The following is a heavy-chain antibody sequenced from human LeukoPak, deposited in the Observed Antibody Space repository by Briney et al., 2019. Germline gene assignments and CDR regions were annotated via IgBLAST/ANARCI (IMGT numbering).Heavy chain of an antibody. J-gene: IGHJ4*02. CDR1: GGSFSGYY. V-gene: IGHV4-34*01. CDR3: ARAYTAMAPFGY. CDR2: INHSGRT. D-gene: IGHD5-18*01. Sequence: PSETLSLTCAVYGGSFSGYYWSWIRQPPGKGLEWIGEINHSGRTNYNPSLKSRVTISVDTSKNQFSLKPSSVTAADTAVYYCARAYTAMAPFGYWGQGTLVTVSS.